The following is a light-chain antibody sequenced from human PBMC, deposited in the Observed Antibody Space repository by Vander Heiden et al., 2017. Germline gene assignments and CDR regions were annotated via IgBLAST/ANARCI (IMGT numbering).Light chain of an antibody. CDR1: SSNIGTYY. CDR3: ATWDDSLSGRV. J-gene: IGLJ3*02. Sequence: QSVLTQPPSASGTPGQRVTISCSGSSSNIGTYYVYWYQQLPGAAPKLLIYRNNQRPSGVPDRFSGSKAGNSASLAISGLRSEDEADYYCATWDDSLSGRVFGGGTKLTVL. CDR2: RNN. V-gene: IGLV1-47*01.